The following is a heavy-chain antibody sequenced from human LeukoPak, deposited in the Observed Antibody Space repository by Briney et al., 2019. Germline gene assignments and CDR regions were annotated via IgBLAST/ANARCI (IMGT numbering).Heavy chain of an antibody. CDR3: ARGGQQLVHFNWFDA. V-gene: IGHV1-69*05. J-gene: IGHJ5*02. Sequence: SVKVSFKASGGPFSSYAISWGRQAPGQGVEWMGRIIPIFGTANYAQKFQGRGTITTDESTSTAYMELSSLRSEDTAVYYCARGGQQLVHFNWFDAWGQGTLVTVS. D-gene: IGHD6-13*01. CDR1: GGPFSSYA. CDR2: IIPIFGTA.